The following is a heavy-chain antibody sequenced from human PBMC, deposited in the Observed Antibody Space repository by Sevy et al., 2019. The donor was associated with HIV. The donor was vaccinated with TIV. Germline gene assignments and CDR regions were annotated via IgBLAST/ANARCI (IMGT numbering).Heavy chain of an antibody. CDR3: ARNGRWYYGSGSYYNPSHDYHYGMDV. Sequence: ASVKVSCKASGYTFTSYDINWVRQATGQGLEWMGWMNPNSGNTGYAQKFQGRVTMTRNTSISTAYMELSSLRSEDTAVYYCARNGRWYYGSGSYYNPSHDYHYGMDVWGQGTTVTVSS. CDR1: GYTFTSYD. D-gene: IGHD3-10*01. CDR2: MNPNSGNT. J-gene: IGHJ6*02. V-gene: IGHV1-8*01.